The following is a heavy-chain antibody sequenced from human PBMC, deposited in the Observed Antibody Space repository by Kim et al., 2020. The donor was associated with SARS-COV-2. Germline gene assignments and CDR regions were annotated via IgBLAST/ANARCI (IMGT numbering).Heavy chain of an antibody. V-gene: IGHV4-34*01. J-gene: IGHJ3*02. D-gene: IGHD3-10*01. CDR2: TDPSGDT. CDR1: VGSFSGYF. Sequence: SETLSLTCAVYVGSFSGYFWTWVRQVPGKGLEWIGETDPSGDTRYNPSLQSRVTILVDTSKNQFSLKLMSVTAADTAVYYCARQGSGSGTHGAFHIWG. CDR3: ARQGSGSGTHGAFHI.